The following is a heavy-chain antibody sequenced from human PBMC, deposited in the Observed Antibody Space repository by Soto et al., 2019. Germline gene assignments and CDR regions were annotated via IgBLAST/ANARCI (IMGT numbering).Heavy chain of an antibody. V-gene: IGHV3-23*01. CDR2: ISGSGGST. D-gene: IGHD6-6*01. Sequence: EVQLLESGGGLVQPGGSLRLSCAASGFTFSSYAMSWVRQAPGKGLEWVLAISGSGGSTYYADAVKGRFTISIDNSKNTLYLQMNSLRAEDTAVYYCAKVVRQLVPGSQVEYFDYWGQGTLVTVSS. CDR3: AKVVRQLVPGSQVEYFDY. J-gene: IGHJ4*02. CDR1: GFTFSSYA.